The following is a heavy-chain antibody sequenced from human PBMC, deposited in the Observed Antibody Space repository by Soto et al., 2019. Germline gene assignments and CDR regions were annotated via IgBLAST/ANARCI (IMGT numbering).Heavy chain of an antibody. CDR1: GFTFSTTW. J-gene: IGHJ4*02. CDR3: TTFFDLY. V-gene: IGHV3-15*01. D-gene: IGHD3-3*01. CDR2: IKSEIDGGTT. Sequence: GGSLRLSCAASGFTFSTTWMNWVRQAPGKGLEWVGHIKSEIDGGTTDYAAAVKGRFTISRDDSKNTLHLQMSSLKSEDTAVYYCTTFFDLYWGQGTLVTVSS.